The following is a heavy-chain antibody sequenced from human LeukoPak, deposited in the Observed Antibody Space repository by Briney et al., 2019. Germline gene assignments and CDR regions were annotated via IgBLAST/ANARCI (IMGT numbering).Heavy chain of an antibody. J-gene: IGHJ4*02. Sequence: PGRTLRLSCAASGFTFPDLYMNWVREASGKGLEYGYCISPTSRYMYYADSLKRRFTIPRHNAKNSLYLAMNTLRAEHRPGFYCAKDLSGYEVYYFDSWGQGTLVTVSS. CDR2: ISPTSRYM. V-gene: IGHV3-21*01. D-gene: IGHD5-12*01. CDR1: GFTFPDLY. CDR3: AKDLSGYEVYYFDS.